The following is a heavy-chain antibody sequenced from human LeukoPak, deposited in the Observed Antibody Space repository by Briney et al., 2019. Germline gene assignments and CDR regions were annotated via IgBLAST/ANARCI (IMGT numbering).Heavy chain of an antibody. CDR3: ARVKQQLFFY. J-gene: IGHJ4*02. V-gene: IGHV3-48*03. CDR1: GFTFSSYK. CDR2: ISSSGSTI. Sequence: GGSLRLSCAASGFTFSSYKMNWVRQAPGKGLEWVSYISSSGSTIYYADSVKGRFTISRDNAKNSLYLQMDSLRAEDTAVYYCARVKQQLFFYWGQGTLVTVSS. D-gene: IGHD6-13*01.